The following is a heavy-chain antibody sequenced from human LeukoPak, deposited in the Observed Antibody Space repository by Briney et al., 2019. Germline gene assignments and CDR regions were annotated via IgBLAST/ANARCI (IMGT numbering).Heavy chain of an antibody. CDR1: GFSFSSYW. J-gene: IGHJ4*02. Sequence: GGSLRLSCAASGFSFSSYWMSWVRQAPGKGLEWVANIKQDGSEKYYVDSVKGRFTISRDNAKNSLYLQMNSLRAEDTAVYYCAKDRIVGATTSYDYFDYWGQGTLVTVSS. V-gene: IGHV3-7*03. D-gene: IGHD1-26*01. CDR2: IKQDGSEK. CDR3: AKDRIVGATTSYDYFDY.